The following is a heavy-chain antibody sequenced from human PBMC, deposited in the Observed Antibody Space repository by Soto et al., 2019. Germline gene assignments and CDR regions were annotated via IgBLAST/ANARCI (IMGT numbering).Heavy chain of an antibody. V-gene: IGHV1-69*06. CDR1: GGTFSSYA. Sequence: GASVKVSCKASGGTFSSYAISWVRQAPGQGLEWMGGIIPIFGTANYAQKFQGRVTITADKSTSTAYMELSSLRSEDTAVYYCASWSGYYPHPIDYWGQGTLVTVSS. CDR3: ASWSGYYPHPIDY. D-gene: IGHD3-3*01. J-gene: IGHJ4*02. CDR2: IIPIFGTA.